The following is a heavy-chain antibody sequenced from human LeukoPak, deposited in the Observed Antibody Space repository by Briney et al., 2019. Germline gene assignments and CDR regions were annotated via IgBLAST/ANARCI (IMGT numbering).Heavy chain of an antibody. Sequence: QPGGSLRLSCAASGFTFSSYWMNWARQAPGKGLEWVAVISYDGSNKYYADSVKGRFTISRDNLKNTLYLQMNSLRAEDTAVYYCASPETIPDYWGQGTLVTVSS. D-gene: IGHD1-14*01. V-gene: IGHV3-30-3*01. J-gene: IGHJ4*02. CDR2: ISYDGSNK. CDR1: GFTFSSYW. CDR3: ASPETIPDY.